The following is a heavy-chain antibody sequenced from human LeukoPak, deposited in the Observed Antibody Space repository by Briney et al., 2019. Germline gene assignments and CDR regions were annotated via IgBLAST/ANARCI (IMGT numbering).Heavy chain of an antibody. CDR3: ARESSDEQWLVYAFDI. Sequence: ASVKVSCKASGGTFSSYAISWVRQAPGQGLEWMGRIIPILGIANYAQKFQGRATITADKSTSTAYMELSSLRSEDTAVYYCARESSDEQWLVYAFDIWGQGTMVPVSS. V-gene: IGHV1-69*04. CDR2: IIPILGIA. CDR1: GGTFSSYA. J-gene: IGHJ3*02. D-gene: IGHD6-19*01.